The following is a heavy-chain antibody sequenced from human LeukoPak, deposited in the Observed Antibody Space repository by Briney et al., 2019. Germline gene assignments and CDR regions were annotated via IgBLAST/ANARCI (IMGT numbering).Heavy chain of an antibody. V-gene: IGHV3-43*01. CDR3: AKSKTAVTTGYLDY. Sequence: SGGSLRLSCAASGFTFDDYTMHWVRQAPGKGLEWVSLISWDGGSTYCADSVKGRFTISRDNSKNSLYLQMNSLRTEDTALYYCAKSKTAVTTGYLDYWGQGTLVTVSS. J-gene: IGHJ4*02. CDR1: GFTFDDYT. D-gene: IGHD4-17*01. CDR2: ISWDGGST.